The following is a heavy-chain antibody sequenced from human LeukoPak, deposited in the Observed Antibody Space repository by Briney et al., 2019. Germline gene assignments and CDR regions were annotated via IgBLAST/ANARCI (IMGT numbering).Heavy chain of an antibody. V-gene: IGHV1-8*02. CDR1: GYTFTSYY. J-gene: IGHJ4*02. CDR3: ARLVGGYFDY. D-gene: IGHD1-26*01. Sequence: ASVKVSCKASGYTFTSYYMHWVRQAPGQGLEWMGWMNPNSGNTGYAQKFQGRVTMTRNTSISTAYMGLSSLRSEDTAVYYCARLVGGYFDYWGQGTLVTVSS. CDR2: MNPNSGNT.